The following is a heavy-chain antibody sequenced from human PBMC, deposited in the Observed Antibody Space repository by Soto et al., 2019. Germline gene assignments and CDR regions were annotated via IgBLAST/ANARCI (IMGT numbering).Heavy chain of an antibody. D-gene: IGHD6-19*01. CDR1: GGSISSSPYN. V-gene: IGHV4-39*07. Sequence: PSEPLSLTCTVSGGSISSSPYNWGWIRQPPKKGLEWIGTISYSATTNYNPSLKSRVTISVDTSKNQFSLKLSSVTAADTAVYYCARGSSWYIRGAYSSGWRPTYFDYWGQGTLVTVSS. J-gene: IGHJ4*02. CDR2: ISYSATT. CDR3: ARGSSWYIRGAYSSGWRPTYFDY.